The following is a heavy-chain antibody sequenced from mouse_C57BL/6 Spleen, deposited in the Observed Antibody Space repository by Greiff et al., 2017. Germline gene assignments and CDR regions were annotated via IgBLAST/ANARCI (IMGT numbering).Heavy chain of an antibody. V-gene: IGHV1-55*01. CDR3: SREVEMVGAMDY. CDR1: GYTFTSYW. J-gene: IGHJ4*01. CDR2: IYPGSGST. Sequence: QVQLQQPGAELVKPGASVKMSCKASGYTFTSYWITWVKQRPGQGLEWIGDIYPGSGSTNYNEKFKSKDTLTVDTSSSTAYMQLRSLTSEDSAVYYWSREVEMVGAMDYWGQGTSVTVSS. D-gene: IGHD1-1*02.